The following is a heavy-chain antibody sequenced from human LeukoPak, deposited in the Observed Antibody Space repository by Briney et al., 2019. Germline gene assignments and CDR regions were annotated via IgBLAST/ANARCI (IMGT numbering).Heavy chain of an antibody. V-gene: IGHV4-59*08. D-gene: IGHD3-16*01. J-gene: IGHJ6*02. CDR2: IYYSGST. CDR3: ARVRSYDYYYGMDV. Sequence: SETLSLTCTVSGGSISSYYWSWIRQPPGKGLEWIGYIYYSGSTNYNPSLKSRVTTSVDTSKNQFSLKLSSVTAADTAVYYCARVRSYDYYYGMDVWGQGTMVTVSS. CDR1: GGSISSYY.